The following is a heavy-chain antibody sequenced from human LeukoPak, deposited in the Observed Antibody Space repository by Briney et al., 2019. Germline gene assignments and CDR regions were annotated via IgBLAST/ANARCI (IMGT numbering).Heavy chain of an antibody. CDR1: GYTFTGYY. CDR3: ARYGSGSYGHHYFDY. Sequence: ASVKVSCKASGYTFTGYYMHWVRQAPGQGLEWMGRINPNSGGTNYAQKFQGRVTMTRDTSISTAYMELSRLRSDDTAVYYCARYGSGSYGHHYFDYWGQGTLVTVSS. D-gene: IGHD3-10*01. V-gene: IGHV1-2*06. CDR2: INPNSGGT. J-gene: IGHJ4*02.